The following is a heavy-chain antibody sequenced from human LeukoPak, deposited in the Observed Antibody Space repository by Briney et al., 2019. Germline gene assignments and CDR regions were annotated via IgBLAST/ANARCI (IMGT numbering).Heavy chain of an antibody. Sequence: PGGSLRLSCAASGFTFNNYWMHWVRQAPGKGLLWVSRINTDGSSTSYADSVKGRFTITRDNAKNMVYLQMNSLGGEDTAVYYCARENFDPWGQGTQVTVSS. CDR3: ARENFDP. J-gene: IGHJ5*02. V-gene: IGHV3-74*01. CDR2: INTDGSST. CDR1: GFTFNNYW.